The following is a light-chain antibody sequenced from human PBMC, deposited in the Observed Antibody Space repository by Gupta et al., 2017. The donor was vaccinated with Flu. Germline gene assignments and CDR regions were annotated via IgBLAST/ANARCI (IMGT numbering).Light chain of an antibody. CDR2: GTS. V-gene: IGKV3-20*01. Sequence: DTLSVSPGGSVTLSCRAGESVGRNFLVWYQQKPGQAPRVLIYGTSYRAPGIPDRFSGGGSGTDFTLTINRLEPEDCGLYYCHQYKNSPFTFGQGTKLEIK. CDR3: HQYKNSPFT. J-gene: IGKJ2*01. CDR1: ESVGRNF.